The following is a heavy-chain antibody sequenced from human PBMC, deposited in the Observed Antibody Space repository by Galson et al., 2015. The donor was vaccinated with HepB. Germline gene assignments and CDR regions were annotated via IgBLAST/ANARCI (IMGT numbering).Heavy chain of an antibody. J-gene: IGHJ5*02. V-gene: IGHV1-18*04. CDR2: ISAYNGNT. D-gene: IGHD1-26*01. Sequence: SVKVSCKASGYTFTSYGISWVRQAPGQGLEWMGWISAYNGNTNYAQKLQGRVTMTTDTSTSTAYMELRSLRSDDTAVYYCAREGGISGSYPRNWFDPWGQGTLVTVSS. CDR1: GYTFTSYG. CDR3: AREGGISGSYPRNWFDP.